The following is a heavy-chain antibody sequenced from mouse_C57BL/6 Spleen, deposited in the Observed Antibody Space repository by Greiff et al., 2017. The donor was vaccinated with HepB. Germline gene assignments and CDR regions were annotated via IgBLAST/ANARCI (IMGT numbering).Heavy chain of an antibody. V-gene: IGHV5-17*01. Sequence: EVKLVESGGGLVKPGGSLKLSCAASGFTFSDYGMHWVRQAPEKGLEWVAYISSGSSTNYYADTVKGRFTISRDNAKNTLFLQLTSRRSEDTAVYYCGGGKDDAFAYWGQGTLVTVSA. J-gene: IGHJ3*01. CDR1: GFTFSDYG. CDR2: ISSGSSTN. CDR3: GGGKDDAFAY. D-gene: IGHD2-12*01.